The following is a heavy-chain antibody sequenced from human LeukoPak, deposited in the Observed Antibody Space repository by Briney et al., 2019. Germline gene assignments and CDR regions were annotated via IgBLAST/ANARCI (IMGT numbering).Heavy chain of an antibody. CDR1: GFTFDDYG. CDR2: INWSGGST. CDR3: ARAGGELELDY. Sequence: GGSLRLSCAASGFTFDDYGMSWVRQAPGKGLEWVSGINWSGGSTGYADSVKGRFTISRDNAKNSLYLQMNSLRAEDTALYYCARAGGELELDYWGQGTLVTVSS. D-gene: IGHD1-7*01. V-gene: IGHV3-20*04. J-gene: IGHJ4*02.